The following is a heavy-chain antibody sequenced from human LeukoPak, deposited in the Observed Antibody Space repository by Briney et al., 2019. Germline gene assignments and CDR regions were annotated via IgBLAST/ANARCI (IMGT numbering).Heavy chain of an antibody. CDR1: GDSVSSNSAA. V-gene: IGHV6-1*01. Sequence: SQTLSLTCAISGDSVSSNSAAWNWIRQSPSRGLEWLGRTYYRSKWYSDYAISVRSRITVNPDTSKNQFSLQLNSVTPEDTAMCYCTREGTYCGGVCYATFDYWGQGTPVTVSS. D-gene: IGHD2-21*02. CDR2: TYYRSKWYS. J-gene: IGHJ4*02. CDR3: TREGTYCGGVCYATFDY.